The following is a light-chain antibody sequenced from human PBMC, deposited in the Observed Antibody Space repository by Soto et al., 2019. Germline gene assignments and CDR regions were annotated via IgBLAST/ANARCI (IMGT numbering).Light chain of an antibody. J-gene: IGKJ5*01. Sequence: DIQMTQSPSSLSASVGDRITITCRASQSISSFLNWYQQKPGKPPKLLIYDASSLQSGVPSRFSGSGSGTYFTLTISSLQPEDFATYYCQQSYSSPPITFGQGTRLEI. CDR1: QSISSF. V-gene: IGKV1-39*01. CDR2: DAS. CDR3: QQSYSSPPIT.